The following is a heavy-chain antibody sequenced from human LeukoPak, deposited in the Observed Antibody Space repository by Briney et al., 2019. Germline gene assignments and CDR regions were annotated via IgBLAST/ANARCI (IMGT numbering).Heavy chain of an antibody. D-gene: IGHD3-10*02. V-gene: IGHV3-21*01. CDR1: GGSISGYY. J-gene: IGHJ4*02. Sequence: ETLSLTCTVSGGSISGYYWSWIRQPPGKGLEWVSSISASSTYIYYADSVKGRFTISRDNAKNSLYLQMNSLRAEDTAVYYCANSVRGVIVRGFDHWGQGTLVTVSS. CDR3: ANSVRGVIVRGFDH. CDR2: ISASSTYI.